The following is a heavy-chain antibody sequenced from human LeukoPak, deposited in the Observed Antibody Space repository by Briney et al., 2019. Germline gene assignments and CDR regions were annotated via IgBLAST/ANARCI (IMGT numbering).Heavy chain of an antibody. V-gene: IGHV3-43D*03. CDR1: GFAFSSYA. CDR3: AKDSGSGSYYPTNWFDP. J-gene: IGHJ5*02. CDR2: ISWDGDNT. D-gene: IGHD3-10*01. Sequence: PGGSLRLSCAASGFAFSSYAMSWVRQAPGKVLEWVSLISWDGDNTYYADSVKGRFTISRDNSKNSLYLQMNSLRAEDTALYYCAKDSGSGSYYPTNWFDPWGQGTLVTVSS.